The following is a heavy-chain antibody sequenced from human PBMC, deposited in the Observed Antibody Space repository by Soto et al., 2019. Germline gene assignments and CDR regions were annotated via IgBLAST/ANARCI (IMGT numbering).Heavy chain of an antibody. V-gene: IGHV1-46*01. D-gene: IGHD2-21*02. Sequence: ASVKVSCKASGYTFTSYGISWVRQAPGQGLEWMGTVNPSGGHTTYAQHFLGRVTMTRDTSTSTLYMELTSLTSDDTAIYYCARGGNVVVVTAALDYWG. CDR2: VNPSGGHT. J-gene: IGHJ4*01. CDR3: ARGGNVVVVTAALDY. CDR1: GYTFTSYG.